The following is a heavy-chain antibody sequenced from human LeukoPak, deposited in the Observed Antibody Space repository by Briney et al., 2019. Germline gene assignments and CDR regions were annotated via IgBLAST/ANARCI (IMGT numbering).Heavy chain of an antibody. V-gene: IGHV1-69*13. CDR2: IIPIFGTA. J-gene: IGHJ4*02. CDR3: ARDRYSGSYYFDY. Sequence: LVKVSCKASGGTFSSYAISWVRQAPGQGLEWMGGIIPIFGTANYAQKFQGRVTITADESTSTAYMELSSLRSEDTAVYYCARDRYSGSYYFDYWGQGTLVTVSS. CDR1: GGTFSSYA. D-gene: IGHD1-26*01.